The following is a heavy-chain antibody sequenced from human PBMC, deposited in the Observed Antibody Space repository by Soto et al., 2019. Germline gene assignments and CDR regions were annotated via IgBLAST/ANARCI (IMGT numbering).Heavy chain of an antibody. CDR2: ISACGGST. V-gene: IGHV1-18*01. D-gene: IGHD2-2*01. Sequence: ASVKVSCKASGYTFTSYGISWVRQAPGQGLEWMGRISACGGSTSYAQKFQGRVTMTRDTSTSTVYMELSSLRSEDTAVYYCARDLNCSSTSCYAPSDYWGQGTLVTVSS. CDR1: GYTFTSYG. J-gene: IGHJ4*02. CDR3: ARDLNCSSTSCYAPSDY.